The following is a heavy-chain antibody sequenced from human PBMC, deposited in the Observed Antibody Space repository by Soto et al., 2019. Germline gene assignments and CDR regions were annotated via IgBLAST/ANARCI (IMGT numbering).Heavy chain of an antibody. CDR2: ISGSGGST. Sequence: GGSLRLSCAASGFTFSSYAMSWVRQAQGKGLEWVSAISGSGGSTYYADSVKGRFTISRDNSKNTLYLQMNSLRAEDTAVYYCAKDPYSSSWYFFDYWGQGTLVTVSS. CDR1: GFTFSSYA. CDR3: AKDPYSSSWYFFDY. V-gene: IGHV3-23*01. D-gene: IGHD6-13*01. J-gene: IGHJ4*02.